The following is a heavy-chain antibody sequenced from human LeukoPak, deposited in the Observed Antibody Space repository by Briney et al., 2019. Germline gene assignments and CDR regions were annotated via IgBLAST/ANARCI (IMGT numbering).Heavy chain of an antibody. CDR2: IIPIFGTA. CDR1: GGTFSSYA. V-gene: IGHV1-69*13. CDR3: ARFFGTTPAARKNPRGESYYYYYMDV. D-gene: IGHD1-1*01. J-gene: IGHJ6*03. Sequence: ASVKVSCKASGGTFSSYAISWVRQAPGQGLEWMGGIIPIFGTANYAQKFQGRVTITADESTSTAYMELSSLRSEDTAVYYCARFFGTTPAARKNPRGESYYYYYMDVWGKGTTVTVSS.